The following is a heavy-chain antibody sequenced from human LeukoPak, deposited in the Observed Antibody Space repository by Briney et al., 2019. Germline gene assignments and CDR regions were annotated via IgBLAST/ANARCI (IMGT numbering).Heavy chain of an antibody. CDR1: GDSFSRNSAP. CDR2: TYYRSKWYN. D-gene: IGHD5-12*01. Sequence: SQTLSLTCDISGDSFSRNSAPWNWHRQSPSRGLEWLGRTYYRSKWYNDYAVSVKSRITINPDTSKNQFSLQLNSVTPEDTAVYYCARGPNSGYDYPFDYWGQGTLVTVSS. CDR3: ARGPNSGYDYPFDY. V-gene: IGHV6-1*01. J-gene: IGHJ4*02.